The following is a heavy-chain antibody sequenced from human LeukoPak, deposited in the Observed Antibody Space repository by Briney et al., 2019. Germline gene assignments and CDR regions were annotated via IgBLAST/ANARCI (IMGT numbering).Heavy chain of an antibody. CDR2: SGTVGDT. J-gene: IGHJ4*02. CDR1: GFSFSNSA. V-gene: IGHV3-23*01. Sequence: GGSLRLSCATSGFSFSNSAMNWVRQAPGKGLEWVSASGTVGDTYYADSVKGRFTIFRDNSKSTVYLQMTSLSAEDTAIYYCAKKTPGIYPYDYWGQGTLVTVSP. CDR3: AKKTPGIYPYDY. D-gene: IGHD6-13*01.